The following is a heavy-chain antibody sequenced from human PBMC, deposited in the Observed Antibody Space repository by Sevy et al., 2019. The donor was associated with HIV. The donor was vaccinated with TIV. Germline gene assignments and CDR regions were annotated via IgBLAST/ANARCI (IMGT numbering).Heavy chain of an antibody. J-gene: IGHJ4*02. CDR3: AKSDIVTTIHFDFDY. CDR2: ISGSGSTT. V-gene: IGHV3-23*01. Sequence: GGSLRLSCAASGFTFNTYAMSWVRQAPGKGLEWVSSISGSGSTTYYADSVKGRFTISRDNSKNTVYLQMSSLRVEDTAVYYCAKSDIVTTIHFDFDYWGQGVLVTVSS. CDR1: GFTFNTYA. D-gene: IGHD5-12*01.